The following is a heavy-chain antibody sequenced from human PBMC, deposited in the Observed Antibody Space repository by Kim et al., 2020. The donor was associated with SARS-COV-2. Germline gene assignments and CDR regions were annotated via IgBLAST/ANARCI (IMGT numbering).Heavy chain of an antibody. V-gene: IGHV3-33*01. CDR3: ARDALATYTIFGVVGY. CDR2: IWYDGSNK. Sequence: GGSLRLSCAASGFTFSSYGMHWVRQAPGKGLEWVAVIWYDGSNKYYADSVKGRFTISRDNSKNTLYLQMNSLRAEDTAVYYCARDALATYTIFGVVGYWGQGTLVTVSS. D-gene: IGHD3-3*01. J-gene: IGHJ4*02. CDR1: GFTFSSYG.